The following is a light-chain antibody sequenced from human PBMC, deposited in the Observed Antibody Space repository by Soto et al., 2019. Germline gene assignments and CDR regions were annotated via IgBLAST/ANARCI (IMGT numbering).Light chain of an antibody. V-gene: IGLV2-14*01. CDR3: SSYTTSSTYV. CDR1: NKDVGGYNY. Sequence: APTHPASVSRVHWRALPLLRTRNNKDVGGYNYVSWYQQHPGKAPKLMIYDVSNRPSGVSSRFSGSKSGNTASLTISGLQAEDEADYYCSSYTTSSTYVFGTGTKVTVL. CDR2: DVS. J-gene: IGLJ1*01.